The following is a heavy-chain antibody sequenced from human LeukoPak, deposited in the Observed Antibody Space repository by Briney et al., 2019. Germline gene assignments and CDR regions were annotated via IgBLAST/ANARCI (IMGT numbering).Heavy chain of an antibody. CDR1: GGSISSYY. CDR2: IYYSGST. D-gene: IGHD1-26*01. J-gene: IGHJ3*02. CDR3: AREVGATSAFDI. V-gene: IGHV4-59*01. Sequence: SETLSLSCTVSGGSISSYYWSWIRQPPGKELEWIGYIYYSGSTNYNPSLKSRVTISVDTSKNQFSLKLSSVTAADTAVYYCAREVGATSAFDIWGQGTMVTVSS.